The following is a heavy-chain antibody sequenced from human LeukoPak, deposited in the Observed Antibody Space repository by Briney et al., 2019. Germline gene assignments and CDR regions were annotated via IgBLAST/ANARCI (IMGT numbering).Heavy chain of an antibody. CDR2: ISGSGGST. V-gene: IGHV3-23*01. CDR1: GFTFSSYA. D-gene: IGHD3-10*01. CDR3: AKDSLWFGELSL. J-gene: IGHJ4*02. Sequence: PGGSLRLSCAASGFTFSSYAMSWVRQAPGKGLEWVSAISGSGGSTYYADSVKGRFTISRDNSKNTLYLQMNSLGAEDTAVYYCAKDSLWFGELSLWGQGTLVTVSS.